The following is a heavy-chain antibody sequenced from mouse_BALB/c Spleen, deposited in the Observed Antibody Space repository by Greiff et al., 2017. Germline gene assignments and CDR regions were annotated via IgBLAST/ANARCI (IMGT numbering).Heavy chain of an antibody. D-gene: IGHD2-2*01. CDR3: AIYEGYDGKDVGSAMDY. CDR2: IYPGNSDT. Sequence: EVQLQQSGTVLARPGASVKMSCKASGYTFTSYWMHWVKQRPGQGLEWIGAIYPGNSDTSYNQKFKGKAKLTAVTSTSTAYMALSSLTNEDSAVYYCAIYEGYDGKDVGSAMDYWGQGTSVTVSS. J-gene: IGHJ4*01. CDR1: GYTFTSYW. V-gene: IGHV1-5*01.